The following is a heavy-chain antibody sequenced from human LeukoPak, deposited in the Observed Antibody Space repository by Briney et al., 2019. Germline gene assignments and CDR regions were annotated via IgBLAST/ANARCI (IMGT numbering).Heavy chain of an antibody. Sequence: GASVKVSCKASGYTFTSYGISWVRQAPGQGLEWMGWISAYNGNTNYAQKFQGRVTITRDTSASTAYMELSSLRSEDTAVYYCARGTTTDYWGQGTLVTVSS. CDR3: ARGTTTDY. D-gene: IGHD4-17*01. V-gene: IGHV1-18*01. CDR1: GYTFTSYG. J-gene: IGHJ4*02. CDR2: ISAYNGNT.